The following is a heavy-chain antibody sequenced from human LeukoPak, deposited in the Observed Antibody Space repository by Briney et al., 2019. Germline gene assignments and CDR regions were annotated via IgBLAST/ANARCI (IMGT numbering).Heavy chain of an antibody. Sequence: ASVKVSCKASGYTFTGYFMHWVRQAPGQGLEWMGWIKHKSGGTNYAQKFQGRVTMTRNTSISTAYMELSSLRSEDTAVSYCASVVPAAQDAFDIWGQGTMVTVSS. V-gene: IGHV1-2*02. D-gene: IGHD2-2*01. CDR3: ASVVPAAQDAFDI. CDR1: GYTFTGYF. J-gene: IGHJ3*02. CDR2: IKHKSGGT.